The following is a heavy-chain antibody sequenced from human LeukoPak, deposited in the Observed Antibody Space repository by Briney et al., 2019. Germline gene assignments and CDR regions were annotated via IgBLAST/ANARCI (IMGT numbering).Heavy chain of an antibody. CDR2: TKEDGSDK. CDR3: VRESDVWSGPGIGRPLDV. CDR1: GFTFSNSW. Sequence: GGSLRLSCLASGFTFSNSWMTWVRQAPGRGLEWVANTKEDGSDKQYVDSVRGRFTISRDNAKNSVSLQMDGLRAEDTAVYHCVRESDVWSGPGIGRPLDVWGKGTTVTVSS. J-gene: IGHJ6*04. V-gene: IGHV3-7*01. D-gene: IGHD3-3*01.